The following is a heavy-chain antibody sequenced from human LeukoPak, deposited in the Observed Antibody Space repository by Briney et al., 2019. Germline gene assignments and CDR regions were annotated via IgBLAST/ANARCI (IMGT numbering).Heavy chain of an antibody. V-gene: IGHV4-59*01. CDR2: IYYSGST. D-gene: IGHD3-16*01. CDR3: ARVWSEDYYYYMDV. J-gene: IGHJ6*03. Sequence: SETLSLTCTVSGGSISSYYWSWIRQPPGKGLEWIGYIYYSGSTNYNPSLKGRVTISVDTSKNQFSLKLSSVTAADTAVYYCARVWSEDYYYYMDVWGKGTTVTVSS. CDR1: GGSISSYY.